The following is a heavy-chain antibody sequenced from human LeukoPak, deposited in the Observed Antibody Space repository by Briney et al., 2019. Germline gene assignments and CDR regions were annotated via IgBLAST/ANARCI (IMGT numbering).Heavy chain of an antibody. Sequence: PSETLSLTYTVSGDSISSDYWSWIRQPPGEGLEWIGRIYTSGSTNYNPSLKSRVTMSVDTSKNQFSLKLSSVTAADTAVYYCARWFRYYFDYWGQGTLVTVSS. V-gene: IGHV4-4*07. CDR2: IYTSGST. CDR1: GDSISSDY. D-gene: IGHD3-10*01. J-gene: IGHJ4*02. CDR3: ARWFRYYFDY.